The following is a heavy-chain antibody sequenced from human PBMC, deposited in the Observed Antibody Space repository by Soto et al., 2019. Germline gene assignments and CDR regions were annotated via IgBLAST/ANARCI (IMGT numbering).Heavy chain of an antibody. CDR1: GFSLSTSGMC. D-gene: IGHD6-19*01. CDR3: ARIRSSGWYVSYFDY. J-gene: IGHJ4*02. Sequence: ESGPTLVNPTQTLTLTCTFSGFSLSTSGMCVSWIRQPPGKALEWLALIDWDDDKYYSTSLKTRLTISKDTSKNQVVLTMTNMDPVDTATYYCARIRSSGWYVSYFDYWGQGTLVTVS. V-gene: IGHV2-70*01. CDR2: IDWDDDK.